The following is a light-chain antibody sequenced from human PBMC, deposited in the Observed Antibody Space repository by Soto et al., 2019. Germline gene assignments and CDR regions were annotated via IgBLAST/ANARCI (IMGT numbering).Light chain of an antibody. CDR2: AAS. V-gene: IGKV1-27*01. CDR3: QKYNSAPLT. Sequence: IQMTQSPASLSASVGDRVTITCQASQDISNYLNWYQQKPGKVPKLLVYAASTLHSGVPSRFSGSGSGTDVTLTISSLQPEDVASYDCQKYNSAPLTFGGGTKVDIK. CDR1: QDISNY. J-gene: IGKJ4*01.